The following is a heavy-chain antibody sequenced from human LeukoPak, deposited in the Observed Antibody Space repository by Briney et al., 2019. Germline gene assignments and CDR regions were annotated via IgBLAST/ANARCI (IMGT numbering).Heavy chain of an antibody. CDR3: ARGPVTTYYYMDV. CDR1: GGSISSGSYY. V-gene: IGHV4-61*09. Sequence: SETLSLTCTVSGGSISSGSYYWSWIRQPAGKGLEWIGHIYTSGSTNYNPSLKSRVTISVDTSKNQFSLKLSSVTAADTAVYYCARGPVTTYYYMDVWGKGTTVTISS. D-gene: IGHD4-17*01. CDR2: IYTSGST. J-gene: IGHJ6*03.